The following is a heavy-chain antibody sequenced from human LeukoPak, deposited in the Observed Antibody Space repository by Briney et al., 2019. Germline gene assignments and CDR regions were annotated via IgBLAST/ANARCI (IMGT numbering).Heavy chain of an antibody. Sequence: ASVKVSCKASGYTFTGYYMHWVRQAPGQGLEWMGWINPNSGGTNYAQKFQGRVTMTRDTSISTAYMELSRLRSGDTAVYYCARARGIAAAANALDYWGQGTLVTVSS. D-gene: IGHD6-13*01. CDR2: INPNSGGT. CDR3: ARARGIAAAANALDY. V-gene: IGHV1-2*02. CDR1: GYTFTGYY. J-gene: IGHJ4*02.